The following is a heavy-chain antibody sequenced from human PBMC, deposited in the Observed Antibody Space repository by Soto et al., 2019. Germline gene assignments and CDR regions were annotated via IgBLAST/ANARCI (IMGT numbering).Heavy chain of an antibody. D-gene: IGHD6-13*01. V-gene: IGHV4-39*01. CDR3: ASIAAPGTTHFDF. Sequence: PSETLSVSCTFSGGSLGISAYYWGWIRQSPGKGLEWIGNIYYSGNTFYNPSLKSRVTISVDTSKNQIYLHLSAVTAADTAIFYCASIAAPGTTHFDFWGQGTMVTVSS. CDR1: GGSLGISAYY. CDR2: IYYSGNT. J-gene: IGHJ4*02.